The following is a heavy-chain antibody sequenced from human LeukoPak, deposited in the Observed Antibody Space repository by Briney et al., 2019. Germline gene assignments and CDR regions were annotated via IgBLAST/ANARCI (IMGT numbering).Heavy chain of an antibody. CDR2: IYTSGST. V-gene: IGHV4-4*07. D-gene: IGHD3-10*01. CDR1: GGSTSSYY. J-gene: IGHJ6*02. Sequence: SETLSLTCTVSGGSTSSYYWSWIRQPAGKGLEWIGRIYTSGSTNYNPSLKSRVTMSVDTSKNQFSLKLSSVTAADTAVYYCARGPTKVRGYGMDVWGQGTTVTVSS. CDR3: ARGPTKVRGYGMDV.